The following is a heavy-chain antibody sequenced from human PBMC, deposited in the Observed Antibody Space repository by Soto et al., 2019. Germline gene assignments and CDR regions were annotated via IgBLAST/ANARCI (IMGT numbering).Heavy chain of an antibody. CDR1: GYTFTSYG. CDR2: ISAYNGNT. CDR3: ASHSSSWYGDNWFDP. Sequence: QVQLVQSGAEVKKPGASVKVSCKASGYTFTSYGISWVRQAPGQGLEWMGWISAYNGNTNYAQKLQGRVTVTTDTSTSTAYMELRSLRSDDTAVYYCASHSSSWYGDNWFDPWGQGTLVTVSS. V-gene: IGHV1-18*01. D-gene: IGHD6-13*01. J-gene: IGHJ5*02.